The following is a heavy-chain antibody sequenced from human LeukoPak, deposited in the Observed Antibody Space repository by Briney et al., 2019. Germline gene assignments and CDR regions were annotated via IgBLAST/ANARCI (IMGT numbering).Heavy chain of an antibody. CDR3: ASTFGPPSLEGVATINYYYYGMDV. Sequence: SETLSLTCTVSGGSISSSSYYWGWIRQPPGKGLEWIGSIYYSGSTYYNPSLKSRVTISVDTSKNQFSLKLSSVTAADTAVYYCASTFGPPSLEGVATINYYYYGMDVWGQGTTVTVSS. CDR2: IYYSGST. J-gene: IGHJ6*02. V-gene: IGHV4-39*01. D-gene: IGHD5-12*01. CDR1: GGSISSSSYY.